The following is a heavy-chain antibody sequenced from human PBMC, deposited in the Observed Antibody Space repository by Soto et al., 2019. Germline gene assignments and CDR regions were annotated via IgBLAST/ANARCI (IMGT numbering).Heavy chain of an antibody. CDR3: ATGAYFYGSGSYLDYYYMDV. V-gene: IGHV4-39*01. CDR2: IYYSGGT. D-gene: IGHD3-10*01. Sequence: SETLSLTCTVSGGSISSSSYYWGWIRQPPGKGLEWIGSIYYSGGTYYNPSPKRRVTNSVDTSKNQFSLKLSSVTAADTAVYYCATGAYFYGSGSYLDYYYMDVWGKGTTVTVSS. J-gene: IGHJ6*03. CDR1: GGSISSSSYY.